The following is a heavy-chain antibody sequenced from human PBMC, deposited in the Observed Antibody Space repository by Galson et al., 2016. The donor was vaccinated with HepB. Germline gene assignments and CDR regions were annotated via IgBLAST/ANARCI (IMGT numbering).Heavy chain of an antibody. CDR2: ISSSSTYI. V-gene: IGHV3-21*01. Sequence: SLRLSCAVSGFSFSGYSMSWVRQSPGKGLEWVSSISSSSTYIYYADSVKGRFTISRDNAKNSLYLQMNSLRAEDTAVYYCARDLFRCDYRGQGTLVTVSS. CDR1: GFSFSGYS. J-gene: IGHJ4*02. CDR3: ARDLFRCDY. D-gene: IGHD3-10*01.